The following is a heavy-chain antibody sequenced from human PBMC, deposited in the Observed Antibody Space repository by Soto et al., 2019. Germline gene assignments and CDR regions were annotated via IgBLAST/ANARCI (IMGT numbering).Heavy chain of an antibody. J-gene: IGHJ6*02. D-gene: IGHD4-17*01. CDR3: AREAVPYYYYGMDV. CDR1: GFTFSSYS. V-gene: IGHV3-21*01. CDR2: ISSSSSYI. Sequence: EVQLVESGGGLVKPGGSLRLSCAASGFTFSSYSMNWVRQAPGKGLEWVSSISSSSSYIYYADSVKGRFTISRDNAKNSLYLQMNSLRAEDTAVYYCAREAVPYYYYGMDVWGQGTTVTVSS.